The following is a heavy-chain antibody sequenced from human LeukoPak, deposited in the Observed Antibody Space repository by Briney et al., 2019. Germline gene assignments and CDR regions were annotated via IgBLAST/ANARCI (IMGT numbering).Heavy chain of an antibody. V-gene: IGHV1-18*01. CDR1: GYTFTSYG. CDR2: ISAYNGNT. J-gene: IGHJ4*02. Sequence: ASVKVSCKASGYTFTSYGISWVRQAPGQGLEWMGWISAYNGNTNYAQKLQGRVTMTTDTSTSTAYMELRSLRSDDTAVYYCARLVRAGSGGYYTLLGGSPYYFDYWGQGTLVTVSS. D-gene: IGHD3-10*01. CDR3: ARLVRAGSGGYYTLLGGSPYYFDY.